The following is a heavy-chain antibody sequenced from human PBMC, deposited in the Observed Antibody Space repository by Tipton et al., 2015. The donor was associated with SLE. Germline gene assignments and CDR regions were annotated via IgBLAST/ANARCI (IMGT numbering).Heavy chain of an antibody. CDR1: GGSISSGDYY. CDR2: IYYSGST. J-gene: IGHJ6*03. Sequence: LRLSCTVSGGSISSGDYYWSWIRQPPGKGLEWIGYIYYSGSTYYNPSLKSRVTISVDTSKNQFSLKLSSVTAADTAVYYCAREPIKVLRDYMDVWGKGTTVTVSS. V-gene: IGHV4-30-4*01. CDR3: AREPIKVLRDYMDV. D-gene: IGHD2/OR15-2a*01.